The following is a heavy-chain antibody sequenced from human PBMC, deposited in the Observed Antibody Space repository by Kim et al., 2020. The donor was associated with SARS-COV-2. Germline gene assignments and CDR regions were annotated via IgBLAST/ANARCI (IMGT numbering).Heavy chain of an antibody. CDR2: IYYSGST. V-gene: IGHV4-59*01. CDR1: GGSISSYY. CDR3: ARDYSSRWYWFDP. J-gene: IGHJ5*02. Sequence: SETLSLTCTVSGGSISSYYWSWIRQPPGKGLEWIGYIYYSGSTNYNPSLKSRVTISVDTSKNQFSLKLSSVTAAETAGYYCARDYSSRWYWFDPWGKGTL. D-gene: IGHD6-13*01.